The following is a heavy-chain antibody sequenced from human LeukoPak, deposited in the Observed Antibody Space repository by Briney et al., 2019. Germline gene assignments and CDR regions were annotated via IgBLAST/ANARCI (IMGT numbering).Heavy chain of an antibody. D-gene: IGHD3-16*01. J-gene: IGHJ5*02. CDR2: INQHGSER. CDR3: ARVTGGSYPNWFDP. V-gene: IGHV3-7*01. CDR1: GLPFSDSW. Sequence: GGSLRLSCAASGLPFSDSWMGWVRQAPGKGLEWVANINQHGSERHYVDSVKGRFTISRDNADKSLYLQMDSLRAEDTAVYYCARVTGGSYPNWFDPWGQGTLVTISS.